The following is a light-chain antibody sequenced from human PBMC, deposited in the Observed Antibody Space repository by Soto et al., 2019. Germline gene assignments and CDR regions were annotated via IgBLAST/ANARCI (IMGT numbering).Light chain of an antibody. CDR1: QSIGDS. J-gene: IGKJ1*01. Sequence: DMQITHSPSTLSASVLYRVTITCRARQSIGDSLAWYQQKPGKAPYLLISDVSSLERGVPSRFSGSGSGTEFTLTISSMQPDDFATFYCQQYNGYSRTFGQGTKVDIK. CDR3: QQYNGYSRT. CDR2: DVS. V-gene: IGKV1-5*01.